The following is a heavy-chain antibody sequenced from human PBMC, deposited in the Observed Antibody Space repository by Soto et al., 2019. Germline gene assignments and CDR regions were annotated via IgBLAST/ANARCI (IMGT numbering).Heavy chain of an antibody. V-gene: IGHV4-38-2*01. CDR1: GYSITTGYY. CDR3: ASHPVRGVDFWFDP. Sequence: PSETLSLTCAVSGYSITTGYYWGWIRQPPGKGLEWIGSIYHSGSTYYNPSLKSRVTITVDTAKNQFALKVRSVTASDTAVYDCASHPVRGVDFWFDPWGQGTQVAGSS. CDR2: IYHSGST. D-gene: IGHD3-10*01. J-gene: IGHJ5*02.